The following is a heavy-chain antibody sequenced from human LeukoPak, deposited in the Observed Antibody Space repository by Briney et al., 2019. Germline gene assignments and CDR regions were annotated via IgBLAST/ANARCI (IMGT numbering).Heavy chain of an antibody. Sequence: ASVKVSCTASGYTFTSYGISWVRQAPGQGLEWMGWISAYNGNTNYAQKLQGRVTMTTDTSTSTAYMELRSLRSDDTAVYYCAINYDSSGYYYGKFDYWGQGTLVTVSS. D-gene: IGHD3-22*01. J-gene: IGHJ4*02. CDR3: AINYDSSGYYYGKFDY. CDR2: ISAYNGNT. V-gene: IGHV1-18*01. CDR1: GYTFTSYG.